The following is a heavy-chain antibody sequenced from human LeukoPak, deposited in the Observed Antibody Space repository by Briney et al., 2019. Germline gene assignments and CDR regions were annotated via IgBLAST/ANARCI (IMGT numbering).Heavy chain of an antibody. D-gene: IGHD6-19*01. Sequence: PGGSLRLSCAASGFTFGSYWMSWVRQAPGKGLEWVADIKQDGSEKYYVDSVKGRFTISRDNAKNSLYLQMNSLRAEDTAVYYCARGTAVAGELDYWGQGTLVTVSS. CDR2: IKQDGSEK. CDR1: GFTFGSYW. CDR3: ARGTAVAGELDY. V-gene: IGHV3-7*01. J-gene: IGHJ4*02.